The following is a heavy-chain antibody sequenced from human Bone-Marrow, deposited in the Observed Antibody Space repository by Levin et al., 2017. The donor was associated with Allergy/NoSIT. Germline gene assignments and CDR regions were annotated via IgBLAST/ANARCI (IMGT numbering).Heavy chain of an antibody. Sequence: SETLSLTCTVSGASVSSGSHYWSWIRQPPGKGLEWIGYIYYSGGTNYNPSLKSRLTISVDTSKNQFSLKLSSVTAADTAVYYCARGMAARPFDYWGQGSLVTVSS. D-gene: IGHD6-6*01. J-gene: IGHJ4*02. CDR2: IYYSGGT. CDR3: ARGMAARPFDY. CDR1: GASVSSGSHY. V-gene: IGHV4-61*01.